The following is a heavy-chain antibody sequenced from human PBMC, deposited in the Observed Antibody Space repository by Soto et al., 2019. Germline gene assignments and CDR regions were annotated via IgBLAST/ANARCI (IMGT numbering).Heavy chain of an antibody. J-gene: IGHJ6*02. Sequence: QVQLQESGPGLVKPSQTLSLTCTVSGGSISSGGYYWSWIRQHTGKGLEWIGYIYYSESTYYNPSLKSRVTISVDTSKNQFSLKLSSVTAADTAVYYCARDLSDYGDSFRMDVWGQGTTVTVSS. CDR3: ARDLSDYGDSFRMDV. CDR2: IYYSEST. V-gene: IGHV4-31*03. D-gene: IGHD4-17*01. CDR1: GGSISSGGYY.